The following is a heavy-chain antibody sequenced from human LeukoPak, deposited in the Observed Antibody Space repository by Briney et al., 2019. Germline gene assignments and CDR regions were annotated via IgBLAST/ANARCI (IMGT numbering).Heavy chain of an antibody. V-gene: IGHV5-51*01. Sequence: GESLKISCKGSGYSFTSYWIGWVRQMPGKGLEWMGIIYPGDSDTTYSPSFQGQVTISVDKSISTAYLQWSSLKASDTAIYYCARRHYFDSSGHFDYWGQGTLLTVSS. CDR1: GYSFTSYW. CDR2: IYPGDSDT. CDR3: ARRHYFDSSGHFDY. J-gene: IGHJ4*02. D-gene: IGHD3-22*01.